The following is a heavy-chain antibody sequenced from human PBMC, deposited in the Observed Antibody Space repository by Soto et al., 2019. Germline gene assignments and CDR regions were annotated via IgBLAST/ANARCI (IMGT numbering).Heavy chain of an antibody. CDR1: GDSINNYY. CDR3: AREGASRFRGFDY. Sequence: PSETLSLTCGVSGDSINNYYWSWIRQPPGKGLEWIGFVHYTGSANYNPSLKSRVTISVGTSKKQFSLRLSSVTAADSGVYYCAREGASRFRGFDYWGQGTLVTVSS. D-gene: IGHD2-2*01. V-gene: IGHV4-59*01. CDR2: VHYTGSA. J-gene: IGHJ4*02.